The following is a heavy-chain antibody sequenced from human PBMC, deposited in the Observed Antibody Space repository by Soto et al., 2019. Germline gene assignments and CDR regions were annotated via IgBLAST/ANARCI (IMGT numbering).Heavy chain of an antibody. Sequence: EVQLVESGGGLVQPGGSLRLSCAASGFTFSLYSMSWVRQAPGKGLEWVSYISRSSTGIHYADSVKGRFTISRDDVTNSMHLQMNSLRDGDTSVYYCARAVTWGLDVWGQGTTVSISS. CDR2: ISRSSTGI. CDR3: ARAVTWGLDV. V-gene: IGHV3-48*02. D-gene: IGHD3-10*01. J-gene: IGHJ6*01. CDR1: GFTFSLYS.